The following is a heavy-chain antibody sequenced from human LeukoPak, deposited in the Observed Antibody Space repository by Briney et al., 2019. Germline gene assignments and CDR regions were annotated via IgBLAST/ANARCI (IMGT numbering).Heavy chain of an antibody. J-gene: IGHJ4*02. CDR1: GFTFSSYS. V-gene: IGHV3-21*01. Sequence: GRSLRLSCAPSGFTFSSYSMNCVRQPPGNVLEWDSSISTIISYIYYADSVKGRFTISRDNAKNSLYLQMNSLRAEDTAVYYCARDQGTTYYNDSSGYTFDYWGQGTLVTVSS. CDR3: ARDQGTTYYNDSSGYTFDY. CDR2: ISTIISYI. D-gene: IGHD3-22*01.